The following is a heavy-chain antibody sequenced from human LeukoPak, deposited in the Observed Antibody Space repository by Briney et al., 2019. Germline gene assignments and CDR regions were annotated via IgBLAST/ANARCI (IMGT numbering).Heavy chain of an antibody. D-gene: IGHD1-7*01. Sequence: GASVKVSCKASGGTFSSYAISWVRQAPGQGLEWMGGIIPIFGTANYAQKFQGRVTITADESTSAAYMELSSLRAEDTALYYCARAGLYNWNYEGTAYFDYWGQGTLVTVSS. CDR2: IIPIFGTA. J-gene: IGHJ4*02. CDR3: ARAGLYNWNYEGTAYFDY. V-gene: IGHV1-69*13. CDR1: GGTFSSYA.